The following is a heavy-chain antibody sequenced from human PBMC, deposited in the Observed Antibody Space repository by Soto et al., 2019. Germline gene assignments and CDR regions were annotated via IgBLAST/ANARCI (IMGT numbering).Heavy chain of an antibody. D-gene: IGHD6-13*01. CDR1: GGSFSVYY. CDR2: ISHSGST. Sequence: SETLSLTCAVYGGSFSVYYCSWVRQPPGKGLEWIGEISHSGSTNYNSSLESRVTISVDTSKNQLFLKLSSVTAADTAVYYCVRALAAVQEWGQGTPVTVSS. CDR3: VRALAAVQE. J-gene: IGHJ4*02. V-gene: IGHV4-34*01.